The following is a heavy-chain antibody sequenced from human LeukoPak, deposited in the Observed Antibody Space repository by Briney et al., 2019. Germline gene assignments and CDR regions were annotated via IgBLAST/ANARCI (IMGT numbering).Heavy chain of an antibody. CDR3: ARETYYDILTGYRPGAFDI. Sequence: SETLSLTCAVYGGSFSGYYWSWIRQPPGKGLEWIGEINHSGSTNYNPPLKSRVTISVDTSKNQFSLKLSSVTAADTAVYYCARETYYDILTGYRPGAFDIWGQGTMVTVSS. J-gene: IGHJ3*02. V-gene: IGHV4-34*01. D-gene: IGHD3-9*01. CDR2: INHSGST. CDR1: GGSFSGYY.